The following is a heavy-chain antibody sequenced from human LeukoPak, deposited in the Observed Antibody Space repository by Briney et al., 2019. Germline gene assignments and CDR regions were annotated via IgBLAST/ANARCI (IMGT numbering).Heavy chain of an antibody. D-gene: IGHD3-22*01. CDR1: GFTFRSYA. Sequence: PGGSLRLSCAASGFTFRSYAMSWVRQAPGKGLEWVSAIHASGGSTYYADSVKGRFTISRDNAKNTLYLQMNSLRAEDTAVYYCARAHATYYYDSSGYYPLDYWGQGTLVTVSS. V-gene: IGHV3-23*01. J-gene: IGHJ4*02. CDR2: IHASGGST. CDR3: ARAHATYYYDSSGYYPLDY.